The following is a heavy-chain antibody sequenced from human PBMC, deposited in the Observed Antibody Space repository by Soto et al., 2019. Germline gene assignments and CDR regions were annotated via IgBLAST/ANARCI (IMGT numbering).Heavy chain of an antibody. D-gene: IGHD6-13*01. CDR1: GFTFSSYS. CDR2: ISSSSSYI. V-gene: IGHV3-21*01. J-gene: IGHJ6*02. CDR3: ARDALIAAAAPNYYYYGMDV. Sequence: EVQLVESGGGLVKPGGSLRLSCAASGFTFSSYSMNWVRQAPGKGLEWVSSISSSSSYIYYADSVKGRFTISRDNAKNLLYLQMNSLRAEDTAVYYCARDALIAAAAPNYYYYGMDVWGQGTTVTVSS.